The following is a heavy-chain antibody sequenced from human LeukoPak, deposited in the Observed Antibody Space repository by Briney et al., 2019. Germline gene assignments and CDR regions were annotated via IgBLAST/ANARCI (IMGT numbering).Heavy chain of an antibody. CDR3: ARELRHSTGWSLYYFDR. CDR1: GGSITPYY. D-gene: IGHD2/OR15-2a*01. Sequence: SETLSLTCTVSGGSITPYYWSWVRQPTGRGLEWIGRIYASGSANYNSSLKSRVSMSVDTSKNQFSLNLSSVTAADTAVYYCARELRHSTGWSLYYFDRWGQGILVTVAS. J-gene: IGHJ4*02. V-gene: IGHV4-4*07. CDR2: IYASGSA.